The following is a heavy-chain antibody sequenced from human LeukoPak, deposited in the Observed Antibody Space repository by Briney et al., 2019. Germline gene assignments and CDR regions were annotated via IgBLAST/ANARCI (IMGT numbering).Heavy chain of an antibody. V-gene: IGHV3-30*03. CDR1: GFTFSSYG. J-gene: IGHJ4*02. Sequence: GRSLRLSCAASGFTFSSYGMHWVRQAPGKGLEWVAVISYDGSNKYYADSVKGRFTISRDNAKNSLYLQMNSLRAEDTAVYYCARGDLDYWGQGTLVTVSS. CDR2: ISYDGSNK. CDR3: ARGDLDY.